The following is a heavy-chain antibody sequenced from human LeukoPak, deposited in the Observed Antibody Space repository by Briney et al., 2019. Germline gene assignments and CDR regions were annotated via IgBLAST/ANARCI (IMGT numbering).Heavy chain of an antibody. D-gene: IGHD2-2*01. J-gene: IGHJ6*03. Sequence: GGSLRLSCAASGFTFRSYLMSWVRQAPGKGLEWVANIKEDANEEYYVDSVRGRFIISRDNAKNSLFLQMYSLRADDTAVYYCARAGYCTSNSCYSPNFYYMDVWGKGTTVAVSS. CDR3: ARAGYCTSNSCYSPNFYYMDV. CDR2: IKEDANEE. V-gene: IGHV3-7*01. CDR1: GFTFRSYL.